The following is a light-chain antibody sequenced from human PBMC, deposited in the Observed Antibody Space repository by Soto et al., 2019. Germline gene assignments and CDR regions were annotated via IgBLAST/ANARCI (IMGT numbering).Light chain of an antibody. CDR1: QGITSW. Sequence: DIQMTQSPSSVSASVGDRVTITCRASQGITSWLAWYQQKPGKAPKLLIYRASNLQSGVPSRFSGSGSGTDFTLTISGLQPADFATYYCQQTTNFPLTVGGGTKVDIK. CDR3: QQTTNFPLT. J-gene: IGKJ4*02. CDR2: RAS. V-gene: IGKV1-12*01.